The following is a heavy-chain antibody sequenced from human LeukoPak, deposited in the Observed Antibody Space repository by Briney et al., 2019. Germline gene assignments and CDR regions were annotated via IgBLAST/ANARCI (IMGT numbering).Heavy chain of an antibody. J-gene: IGHJ6*02. CDR2: ISGSGGST. V-gene: IGHV3-23*01. D-gene: IGHD3-9*01. Sequence: PGGSLRLSCAASGLTFSSHAMSWVRQAPGKGLEWVSTISGSGGSTYHADSVKGRFTISRDNAKNSLYLQMNSLRDEDTAVYYCARDLPTSLTGYYLCGMDVWGQGTTVTVSS. CDR3: ARDLPTSLTGYYLCGMDV. CDR1: GLTFSSHA.